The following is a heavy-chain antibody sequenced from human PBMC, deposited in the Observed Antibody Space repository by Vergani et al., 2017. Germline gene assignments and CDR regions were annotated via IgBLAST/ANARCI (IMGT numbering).Heavy chain of an antibody. CDR1: GFTFSSYA. CDR2: ISGSGGST. J-gene: IGHJ6*03. CDR3: ARNRITGTTNYYYYYMDV. Sequence: EVQLLESGGGLVQPGGSLRLSCAASGFTFSSYAMSWVRQAPGKGLEWVSAISGSGGSTYYADSVKGRFTISRDNSKNTLYLQRNSLRAEDTAVYYCARNRITGTTNYYYYYMDVWGKGTTVTVSS. V-gene: IGHV3-23*01. D-gene: IGHD1-7*01.